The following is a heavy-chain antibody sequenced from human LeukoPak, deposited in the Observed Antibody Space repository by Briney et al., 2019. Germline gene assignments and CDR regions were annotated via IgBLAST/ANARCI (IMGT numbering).Heavy chain of an antibody. CDR3: ARTPFESYYCDSSGYYDY. CDR2: MNPNSGGT. V-gene: IGHV1-2*02. Sequence: GASVKVSCKASGYTFTSYYMHWVRQAPGQGLEWMGWMNPNSGGTNYAQKFQGRVTMTRDTSISTAYMELSRLRSDDTAVYYCARTPFESYYCDSSGYYDYWGQGTLVTVSS. D-gene: IGHD3-22*01. J-gene: IGHJ4*02. CDR1: GYTFTSYY.